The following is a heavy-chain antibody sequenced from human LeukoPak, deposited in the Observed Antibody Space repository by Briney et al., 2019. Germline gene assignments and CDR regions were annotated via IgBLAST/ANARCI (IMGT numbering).Heavy chain of an antibody. J-gene: IGHJ2*01. V-gene: IGHV3-66*01. Sequence: SGGSLRLSCAASGFTVSSNYMSWVRQAPGKGLEWVSVIYSGGSTYYADSVKGRFTISRDNSKNTLYLQMNSLRAEDTAVYYCARDKPEDYYDSSGYLPFDLWGRGTLVTVSS. CDR2: IYSGGST. CDR3: ARDKPEDYYDSSGYLPFDL. CDR1: GFTVSSNY. D-gene: IGHD3-22*01.